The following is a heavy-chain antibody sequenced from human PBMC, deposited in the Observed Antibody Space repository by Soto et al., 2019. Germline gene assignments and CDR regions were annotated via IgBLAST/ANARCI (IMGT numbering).Heavy chain of an antibody. CDR1: GITFNRSA. D-gene: IGHD2-15*01. Sequence: QMQLVQSGPEVKKPGTSVKVSCKASGITFNRSAIQWVRQARGQRLEWVGWIVVGSNNRDYAQKFQERVTITSDMSTSTVYMELSSLRSEDTAVYYCAAVQESPYSMGIWGQGTKVTVSS. J-gene: IGHJ6*02. V-gene: IGHV1-58*02. CDR3: AAVQESPYSMGI. CDR2: IVVGSNNR.